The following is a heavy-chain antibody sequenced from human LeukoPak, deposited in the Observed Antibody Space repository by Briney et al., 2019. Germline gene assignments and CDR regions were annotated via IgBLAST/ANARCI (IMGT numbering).Heavy chain of an antibody. CDR3: AKSNGYGLLDI. Sequence: SETLSLTCTVSSGSISTSNYYWGWVRQPPGKALEWIENIFYSGSTYYSPSLKSRVTISLDTSRNQFSLKLNSVTAADTAVYYCAKSNGYGLLDIWGQGTMVTVSS. J-gene: IGHJ3*02. CDR1: SGSISTSNYY. CDR2: IFYSGST. V-gene: IGHV4-39*07. D-gene: IGHD3-10*01.